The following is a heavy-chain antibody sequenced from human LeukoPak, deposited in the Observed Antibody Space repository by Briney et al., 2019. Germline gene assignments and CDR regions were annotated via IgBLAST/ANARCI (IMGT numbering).Heavy chain of an antibody. Sequence: ASVKVSCKASGYTFTSYYMRWVRQAPGQGLEWMGIINPSGGSTSYAQKFQGRVTMTRDMSTSTVYMELSSLRSEDTAVYYCARDRGIAAAATGWFDPWGQGTLVTVSS. CDR3: ARDRGIAAAATGWFDP. D-gene: IGHD6-13*01. J-gene: IGHJ5*02. CDR1: GYTFTSYY. CDR2: INPSGGST. V-gene: IGHV1-46*01.